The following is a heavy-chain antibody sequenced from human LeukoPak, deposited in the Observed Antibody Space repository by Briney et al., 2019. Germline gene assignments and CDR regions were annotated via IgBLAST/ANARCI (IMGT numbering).Heavy chain of an antibody. V-gene: IGHV4-34*01. CDR2: INHSGST. CDR3: ARVPPADDAFDI. J-gene: IGHJ3*02. Sequence: SETLSLTCAVYGGSFSGYYWSWIRQPPGKGLEWIGEINHSGSTNYNPSLKSRVTISVDTSKNQFSLKLSSVTAADTAVYYCARVPPADDAFDIWGQGTMVAVSS. CDR1: GGSFSGYY.